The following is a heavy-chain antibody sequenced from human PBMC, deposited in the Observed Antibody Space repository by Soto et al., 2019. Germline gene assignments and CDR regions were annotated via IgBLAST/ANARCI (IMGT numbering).Heavy chain of an antibody. CDR3: AQADSDDYFWGSYRP. D-gene: IGHD3-16*02. CDR1: GGTFSNFG. V-gene: IGHV1-69*01. Sequence: QVQLVQSGAEVKKPGSSVKVSCKASGGTFSNFGLSWVRQAPGQGLEWMGGIMPSSATGTYARNFQGRLSITADESTTTTYMDLRGLSSEDTAVYYCAQADSDDYFWGSYRPWGQGTPVTVSS. J-gene: IGHJ5*02. CDR2: IMPSSATG.